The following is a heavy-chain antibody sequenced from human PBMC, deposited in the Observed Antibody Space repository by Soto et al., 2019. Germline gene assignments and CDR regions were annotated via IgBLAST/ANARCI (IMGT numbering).Heavy chain of an antibody. CDR2: ISAYNGNT. J-gene: IGHJ5*02. CDR1: GYTFTSYG. Sequence: ASVKVSCKASGYTFTSYGISWVRQAPGQGLEWMGWISAYNGNTNYARKLQGRVTMTTDTSTSTAYMELRSLRSDDTAVYYCARVPYDILTGYFEGWFDPWGQGTLVTVSS. D-gene: IGHD3-9*01. V-gene: IGHV1-18*01. CDR3: ARVPYDILTGYFEGWFDP.